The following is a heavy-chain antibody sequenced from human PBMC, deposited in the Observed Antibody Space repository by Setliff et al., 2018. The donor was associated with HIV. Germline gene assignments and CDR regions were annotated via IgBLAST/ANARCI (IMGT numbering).Heavy chain of an antibody. D-gene: IGHD1-26*01. CDR1: GYSFTSYG. V-gene: IGHV1-18*01. J-gene: IGHJ3*02. CDR2: ITTYNGGT. Sequence: ASVKVSCKASGYSFTSYGLSWVRQAPGQGLEWMGSITTYNGGTNYAQKFQGRVTMTTDTSASTAYMELRSLRSDDTAVYYCTRGGYSGAFLDAFDIWGQGTMVTVSS. CDR3: TRGGYSGAFLDAFDI.